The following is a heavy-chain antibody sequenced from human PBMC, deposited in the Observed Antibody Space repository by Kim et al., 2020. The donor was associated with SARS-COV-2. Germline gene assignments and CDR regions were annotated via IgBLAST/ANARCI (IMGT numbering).Heavy chain of an antibody. Sequence: SETLSLTCAVYGGSFSGYYWSWIRQPPGKGLEWIGEINHSGSTNYNPSLKSRVTISVDTSKNQFSLKLSSVTAADTAVYYCARGRIRCLEWLLTENWFDP. CDR2: INHSGST. J-gene: IGHJ5*02. V-gene: IGHV4-34*01. CDR1: GGSFSGYY. CDR3: ARGRIRCLEWLLTENWFDP. D-gene: IGHD3-3*01.